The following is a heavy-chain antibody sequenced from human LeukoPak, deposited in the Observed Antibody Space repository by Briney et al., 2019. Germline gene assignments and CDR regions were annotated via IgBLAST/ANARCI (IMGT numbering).Heavy chain of an antibody. Sequence: GGSLRLSCAASGFTFSSYWMTWVRQAPGKGLEWVANIKDDGSAKYYEDSVKGRFTISRDDAKNSLYLQMNSLRADDTAVYYCAELGITMIGGVWGKGTTVTISS. V-gene: IGHV3-7*01. D-gene: IGHD3-10*02. CDR3: AELGITMIGGV. CDR2: IKDDGSAK. J-gene: IGHJ6*04. CDR1: GFTFSSYW.